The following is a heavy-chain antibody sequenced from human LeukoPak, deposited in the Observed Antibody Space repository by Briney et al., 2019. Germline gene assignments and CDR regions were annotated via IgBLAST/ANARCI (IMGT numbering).Heavy chain of an antibody. CDR1: GYTFTSYD. D-gene: IGHD3-3*01. CDR3: ARDPKITIFGVAGTNWFDP. V-gene: IGHV1-8*01. CDR2: MNPNSGNK. Sequence: ASVKVSCKASGYTFTSYDINWVRQATGQGLEWMGWMNPNSGNKGYAQKFQGRVTMTRNTSISTAYMELSSLRSEDTAVYYCARDPKITIFGVAGTNWFDPWGQGTLVTVSS. J-gene: IGHJ5*02.